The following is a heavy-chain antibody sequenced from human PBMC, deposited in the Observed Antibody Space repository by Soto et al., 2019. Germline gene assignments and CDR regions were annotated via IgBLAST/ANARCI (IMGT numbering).Heavy chain of an antibody. J-gene: IGHJ4*02. V-gene: IGHV4-59*01. D-gene: IGHD2-8*01. CDR2: ISYSGNT. CDR3: ARAPMVLSRSYFDS. Sequence: SETLSLTCTVSGGSISNFYWIWIRQPPGKGLEWIGYISYSGNTNYNPSLKSRVSISVDTSKNQLSLNLTSVTAADTAVYYCARAPMVLSRSYFDSWGQGTPVTVSS. CDR1: GGSISNFY.